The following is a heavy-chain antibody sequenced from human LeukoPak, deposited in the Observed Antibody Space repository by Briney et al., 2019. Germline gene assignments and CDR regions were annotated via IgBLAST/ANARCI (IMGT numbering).Heavy chain of an antibody. CDR3: ARPELPGWSVLFDF. V-gene: IGHV3-7*01. CDR2: INKDGSET. Sequence: GGSLRLSCAASGFSFSGYAIHWVRQAPGKGLEWVANINKDGSETYYADSVKGRFTMSRDNAKNSLDLQMKSLRAEDTAVYYCARPELPGWSVLFDFWGQGTLVTVSS. CDR1: GFSFSGYA. J-gene: IGHJ4*02. D-gene: IGHD2-15*01.